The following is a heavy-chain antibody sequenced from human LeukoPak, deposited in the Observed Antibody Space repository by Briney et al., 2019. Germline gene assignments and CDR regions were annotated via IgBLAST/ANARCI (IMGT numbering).Heavy chain of an antibody. CDR3: ARDRRQDDPIDI. V-gene: IGHV3-33*01. CDR1: GFTLTSYG. D-gene: IGHD3-3*01. Sequence: GRYLSRYGAAAGFTLTSYGMDRVRQAPGEGLEGVGAIWYAGNVLGCAKSVKGRFTVSRDNRKSTLYLQMDSLRVEDTAVVYCARDRRQDDPIDIWGQGTLVTVSS. CDR2: IWYAGNVL. J-gene: IGHJ4*02.